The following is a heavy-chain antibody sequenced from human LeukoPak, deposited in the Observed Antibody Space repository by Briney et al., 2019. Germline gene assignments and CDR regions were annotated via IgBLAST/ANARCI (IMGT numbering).Heavy chain of an antibody. Sequence: SETLSLTCTVSGVSIGRYFWSWIRQPPGKGLEWIGYIDNRGSTNYNPSLKSRVTISVDTSKNQFSLKLNSVTAADTAVYYCARGGSYTPYWGQGTLVTVSS. D-gene: IGHD1-26*01. V-gene: IGHV4-59*08. J-gene: IGHJ4*02. CDR2: IDNRGST. CDR1: GVSIGRYF. CDR3: ARGGSYTPY.